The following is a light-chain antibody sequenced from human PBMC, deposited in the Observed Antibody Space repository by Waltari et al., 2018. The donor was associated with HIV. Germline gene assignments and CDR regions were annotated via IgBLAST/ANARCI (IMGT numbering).Light chain of an antibody. CDR3: CSYTSYSSRI. CDR1: SSDVGSYNL. CDR2: EGS. Sequence: QSALTQPASVSGSPGQSITISCSGTSSDVGSYNLVSWYQHHPGKAPKLILYEGSKRPSAVSYRFSGSKFGNLASLTIAGLQAEDEADYYCCSYTSYSSRIFGGGTKLTVL. J-gene: IGLJ2*01. V-gene: IGLV2-23*01.